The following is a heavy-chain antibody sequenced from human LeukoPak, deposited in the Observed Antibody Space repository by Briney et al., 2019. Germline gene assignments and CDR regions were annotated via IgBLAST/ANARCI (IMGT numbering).Heavy chain of an antibody. Sequence: GESLNISCKGSGYSFTSYWIGWVRQMPGKGLEWMGIIYPGDSDTRYSPSFQGQVTISADKSISTAYLQWSSLKASDTAMYYCARHPTISTVTTHYGMDVWGQGTTVTVSS. CDR3: ARHPTISTVTTHYGMDV. CDR1: GYSFTSYW. D-gene: IGHD4-4*01. CDR2: IYPGDSDT. V-gene: IGHV5-51*01. J-gene: IGHJ6*02.